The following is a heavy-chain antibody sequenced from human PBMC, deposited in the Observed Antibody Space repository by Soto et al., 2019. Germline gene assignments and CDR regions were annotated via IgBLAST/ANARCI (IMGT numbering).Heavy chain of an antibody. D-gene: IGHD3-22*01. J-gene: IGHJ2*01. CDR3: ARDVTPSVVVMRWYFDL. CDR2: IWYDGSNK. Sequence: QVQLVESGGGVVQPGRSLRLSCAASGFTFSSYGMHWVRQAPGKGLEWVAVIWYDGSNKYYADSVKGRFTISRDNSKNTLYLQMNSLRAVDTAVYYCARDVTPSVVVMRWYFDLWGRGTLVTVSS. CDR1: GFTFSSYG. V-gene: IGHV3-33*01.